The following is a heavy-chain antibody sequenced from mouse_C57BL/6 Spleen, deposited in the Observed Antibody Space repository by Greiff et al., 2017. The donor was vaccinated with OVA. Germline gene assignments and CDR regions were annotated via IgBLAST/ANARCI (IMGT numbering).Heavy chain of an antibody. Sequence: EGMLVESGGGLVQPGGSLSLSCAASGFTFPDYYMSWVRQPPGKALEWLGFLRNKAHGYTTEYSASVKGRITISRDKSQSILYLQMNALRAEDSATYYCARYRAMDYWGQGTSVTVSS. V-gene: IGHV7-3*01. CDR1: GFTFPDYY. J-gene: IGHJ4*01. CDR2: LRNKAHGYTT. CDR3: ARYRAMDY.